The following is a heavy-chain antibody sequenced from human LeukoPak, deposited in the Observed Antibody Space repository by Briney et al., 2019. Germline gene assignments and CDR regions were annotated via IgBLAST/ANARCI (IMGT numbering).Heavy chain of an antibody. CDR2: ISYDGSNK. D-gene: IGHD5-18*01. CDR1: GSTFSGYA. J-gene: IGHJ3*02. CDR3: AREGSGYSYGSWVPLFDI. Sequence: PGGSLRLSCAASGSTFSGYAMHWVRQAPGKGLEWVAVISYDGSNKYYADSVKGRFTISRDNSKNTLYLQMNSLRVEDTAVYYCAREGSGYSYGSWVPLFDIWGQGTMVTVSS. V-gene: IGHV3-30-3*01.